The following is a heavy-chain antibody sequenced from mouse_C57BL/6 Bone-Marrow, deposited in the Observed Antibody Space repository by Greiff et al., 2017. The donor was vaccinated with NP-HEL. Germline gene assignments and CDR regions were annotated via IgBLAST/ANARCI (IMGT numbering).Heavy chain of an antibody. CDR1: GYAFTNYL. J-gene: IGHJ3*01. Sequence: VKLQQSGAELVRPGTSVKVSCKASGYAFTNYLIEWVKQRPGQGLEWIGVINPGSGGTNYNEKFKGKATLTADKSSSTAYMQLSSLTSEDSAVYFCARDGSSYVAWFAYWGQGTLVTVSA. CDR2: INPGSGGT. CDR3: ARDGSSYVAWFAY. D-gene: IGHD1-1*01. V-gene: IGHV1-54*01.